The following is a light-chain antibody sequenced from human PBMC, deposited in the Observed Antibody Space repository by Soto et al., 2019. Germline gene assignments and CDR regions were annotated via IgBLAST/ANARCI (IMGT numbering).Light chain of an antibody. V-gene: IGKV3-15*01. J-gene: IGKJ1*01. CDR3: QQYNNWPWT. CDR1: QSVSSN. Sequence: EIVMTQSPDTLYVSPGERATLSCRASQSVSSNLAWYQQKPGQAPRLLLYGASTRATGIPARFSGSGSGTEFTLTISSLQSEDFAVYYCQQYNNWPWTVGQGTKVEIK. CDR2: GAS.